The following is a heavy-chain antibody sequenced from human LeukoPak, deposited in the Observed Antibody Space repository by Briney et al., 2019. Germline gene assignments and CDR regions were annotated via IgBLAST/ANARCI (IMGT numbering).Heavy chain of an antibody. CDR3: TRVVYSSGYSQGFDI. V-gene: IGHV3-66*01. CDR2: IYSGGST. CDR1: GFTVSSNY. D-gene: IGHD6-19*01. Sequence: GGSLRLSCAASGFTVSSNYMSWVRQAPGKGLEWVSVIYSGGSTYYADSVKGRFTISRDNSKNTLYLQMNSLRAEDMAVYYCTRVVYSSGYSQGFDIWGQGTMVTVSS. J-gene: IGHJ3*02.